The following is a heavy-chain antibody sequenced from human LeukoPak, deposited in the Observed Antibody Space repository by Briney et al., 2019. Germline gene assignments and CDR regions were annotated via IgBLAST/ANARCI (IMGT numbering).Heavy chain of an antibody. Sequence: ASVRVSCKASGYTFSNYGISWVRQAPGQRLEWLGWTSGSNGDTYYPQPFKGRVTMTTDTSTNTVFLELRNLRYDDTAVYFCARDAFSVVPSPCDHWGQGTLVTVTS. D-gene: IGHD2-21*01. V-gene: IGHV1-18*01. J-gene: IGHJ4*02. CDR1: GYTFSNYG. CDR2: TSGSNGDT. CDR3: ARDAFSVVPSPCDH.